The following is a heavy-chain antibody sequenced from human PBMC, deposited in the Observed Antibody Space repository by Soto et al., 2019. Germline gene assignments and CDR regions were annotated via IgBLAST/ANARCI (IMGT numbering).Heavy chain of an antibody. CDR2: ISYDGSKK. CDR3: AKDDGAVVVVTDYYYGMDV. Sequence: GGSLRLSCAASGFTFSSYGMHWVRQAPGKELKWVAVISYDGSKKYYADSVKGRLTISRENSKNTLYLQMNSLRAEDTAVYYCAKDDGAVVVVTDYYYGMDVWGQGTTVTV. CDR1: GFTFSSYG. J-gene: IGHJ6*02. V-gene: IGHV3-30*18. D-gene: IGHD3-22*01.